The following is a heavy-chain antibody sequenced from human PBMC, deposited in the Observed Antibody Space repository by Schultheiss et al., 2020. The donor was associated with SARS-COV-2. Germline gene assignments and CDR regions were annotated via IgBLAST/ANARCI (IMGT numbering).Heavy chain of an antibody. CDR1: GFTFSSYW. Sequence: GGSLRLSCAASGFTFSSYWMSWVRQAPGKGLEWVSAISGSGGSTYYADSVKGRFTISRDNSKNTLYLQMNSLRAEDTAVYYCATPVTTVVTRRWYFDLWGRGTLVTVSS. D-gene: IGHD4-23*01. J-gene: IGHJ2*01. CDR2: ISGSGGST. V-gene: IGHV3-23*01. CDR3: ATPVTTVVTRRWYFDL.